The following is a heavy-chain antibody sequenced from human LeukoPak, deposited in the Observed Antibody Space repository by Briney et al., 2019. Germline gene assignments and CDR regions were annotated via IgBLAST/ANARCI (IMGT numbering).Heavy chain of an antibody. J-gene: IGHJ4*02. D-gene: IGHD1-1*01. CDR3: ARRRGKGTARTFDY. CDR1: GGSISSSSYY. V-gene: IGHV4-39*07. CDR2: IYYSGST. Sequence: SETLSLTCTASGGSISSSSYYWGWIRQPPGKGLEWIGSIYYSGSTYYNPSLKSRVTISVDTSKNQFSLKLSSVTAADTAVYYCARRRGKGTARTFDYWGQGTLVTVSS.